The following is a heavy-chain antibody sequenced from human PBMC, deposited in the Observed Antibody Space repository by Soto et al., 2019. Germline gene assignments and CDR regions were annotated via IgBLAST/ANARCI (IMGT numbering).Heavy chain of an antibody. CDR1: GLTFSYYS. Sequence: GGSLRLSCEASGLTFSYYSMSWVRQAPGRGLEWVSSISTSTTYISYADSVRGRFTISRDNAKNSLYLQMSSLRVEDTAVYYCERDPVGVDSTFCFASWGQGTLVTV. D-gene: IGHD2-15*01. CDR3: ERDPVGVDSTFCFAS. CDR2: ISTSTTYI. V-gene: IGHV3-21*06. J-gene: IGHJ4*02.